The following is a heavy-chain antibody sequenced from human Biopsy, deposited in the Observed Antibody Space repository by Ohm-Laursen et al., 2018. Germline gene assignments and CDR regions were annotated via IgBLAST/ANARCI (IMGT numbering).Heavy chain of an antibody. CDR1: GFAFRSSW. V-gene: IGHV3-21*01. CDR2: ISSSSDNI. J-gene: IGHJ6*02. D-gene: IGHD3-10*01. Sequence: SLRLSCAASGFAFRSSWMYWVRQTPGKGLEWVSTISSSSDNIYYVDSVKGRFTISRDNAKNSLYLQMNSLRAEDTAVYYCARSRGSSGIATIYYYGMDVWGQGTTVTVSS. CDR3: ARSRGSSGIATIYYYGMDV.